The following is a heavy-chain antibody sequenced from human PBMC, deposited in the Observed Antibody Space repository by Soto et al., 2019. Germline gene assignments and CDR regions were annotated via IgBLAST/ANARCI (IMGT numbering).Heavy chain of an antibody. CDR1: GGSISSNRYY. CDR2: ISYSGKT. D-gene: IGHD3-22*01. CDR3: ARVSFYYESSGYYADY. J-gene: IGHJ4*02. Sequence: PSETLSLTCTVSGGSISSNRYYWAWIRQPPGKGLEWIGSISYSGKTNSSPSLKSRVTISIDTSNMQFSLKLISVTAADTAVYFCARVSFYYESSGYYADYWGQGTLVTVSS. V-gene: IGHV4-39*01.